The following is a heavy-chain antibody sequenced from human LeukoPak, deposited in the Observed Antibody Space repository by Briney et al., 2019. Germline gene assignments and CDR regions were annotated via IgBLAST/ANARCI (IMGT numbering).Heavy chain of an antibody. CDR1: GFSVDGNY. CDR2: IFSGDST. D-gene: IGHD5-12*01. V-gene: IGHV3-66*01. CDR3: AREVDIVAHGLGVIGH. J-gene: IGHJ4*02. Sequence: GGSLRLSCEVSGFSVDGNYMTWVRQVPGRGLEWVALIFSGDSTDYPDSVKGRFTISRDKSKNTLHLQMNSLRAEDTAVYHCAREVDIVAHGLGVIGHWGQGTLVSVSS.